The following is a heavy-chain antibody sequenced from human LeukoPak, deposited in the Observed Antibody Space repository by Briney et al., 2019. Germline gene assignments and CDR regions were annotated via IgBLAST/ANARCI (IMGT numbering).Heavy chain of an antibody. J-gene: IGHJ6*03. D-gene: IGHD1-26*01. CDR3: ARDDSGSYYMDV. V-gene: IGHV1-69*13. CDR1: GGTFSSYA. Sequence: SVKVSCKVSGGTFSSYAISWVRQAPGQGLEWMGGIIPIFGTANYAQKFQGRVTITADESTSTAYMELSSLRSEDTAVYYCARDDSGSYYMDVWGKGTTVTVSS. CDR2: IIPIFGTA.